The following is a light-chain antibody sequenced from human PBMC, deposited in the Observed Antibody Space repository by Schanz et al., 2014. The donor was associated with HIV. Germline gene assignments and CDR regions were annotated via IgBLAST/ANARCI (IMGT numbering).Light chain of an antibody. J-gene: IGLJ2*01. V-gene: IGLV1-40*01. Sequence: QSVLTQPPSVSGAPGQRVTISCTGSSSNIGAGYDVHWYQHLPETAPKLLIYGNSNRPSGIPDRFSGSKSGTSATLGITGLQTGDEADYFCGTWDNSLSGGLVLFGGGTKLTVL. CDR1: SSNIGAGYD. CDR2: GNS. CDR3: GTWDNSLSGGLVL.